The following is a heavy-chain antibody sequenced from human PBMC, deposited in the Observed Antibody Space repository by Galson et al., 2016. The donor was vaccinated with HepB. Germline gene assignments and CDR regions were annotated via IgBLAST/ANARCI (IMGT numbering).Heavy chain of an antibody. V-gene: IGHV3-7*03. CDR1: GFTFGDYW. CDR2: IRRDGTQI. CDR3: VKGAPYYYDSSGYYGPGDF. J-gene: IGHJ4*02. Sequence: SLRLSCAASGFTFGDYWMTWVRQAPGRGLEWVANIRRDGTQINYVDSVKGRFTISRDNSKNTLFLQMNSLRAEDTARYYCVKGAPYYYDSSGYYGPGDFWGQGTQVTVSS. D-gene: IGHD3-22*01.